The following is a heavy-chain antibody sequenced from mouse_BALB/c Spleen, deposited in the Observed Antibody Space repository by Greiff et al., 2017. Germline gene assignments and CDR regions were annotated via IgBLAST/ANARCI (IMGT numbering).Heavy chain of an antibody. J-gene: IGHJ4*01. D-gene: IGHD1-1*01. Sequence: QVQLQQSGPELVRPGVSVKISCKGSGYTFTDYAMHWVKQSHAKSLEWIGVISTYYGNTNYNQEFKGKATMTVDKSSSTAYMELARLTSEDSAIYYCARNYGDAMDYWGQGTSVTVSS. CDR2: ISTYYGNT. V-gene: IGHV1-67*01. CDR1: GYTFTDYA. CDR3: ARNYGDAMDY.